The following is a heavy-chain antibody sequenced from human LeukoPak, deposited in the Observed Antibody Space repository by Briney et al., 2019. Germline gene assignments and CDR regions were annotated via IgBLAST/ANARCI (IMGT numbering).Heavy chain of an antibody. J-gene: IGHJ4*02. CDR1: GGSISSSSYY. D-gene: IGHD3-10*01. CDR3: ARQLGDAWGWYYFDY. V-gene: IGHV4-39*01. CDR2: IYYSGST. Sequence: SETLSLTCTVSGGSISSSSYYWGWIRQPPGKGLEWIGSIYYSGSTYYNSSLKSRVTISVDTSKNQFSLKLSSVTAADTAVYYCARQLGDAWGWYYFDYWGQGTLVTVSS.